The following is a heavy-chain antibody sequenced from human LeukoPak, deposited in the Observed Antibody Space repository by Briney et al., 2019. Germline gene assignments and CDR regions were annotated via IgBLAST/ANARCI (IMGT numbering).Heavy chain of an antibody. J-gene: IGHJ4*02. Sequence: GASVKVSCKASGYTFTSYGISWVRQAPGQGLEWMGGIIPIFGTANYAQKFQGRVTITADESTSTAYMELSSLRSEDTAVYYCARSAVAGFFDYWGQGTLVTVSS. V-gene: IGHV1-69*13. CDR2: IIPIFGTA. CDR1: GYTFTSYG. D-gene: IGHD6-19*01. CDR3: ARSAVAGFFDY.